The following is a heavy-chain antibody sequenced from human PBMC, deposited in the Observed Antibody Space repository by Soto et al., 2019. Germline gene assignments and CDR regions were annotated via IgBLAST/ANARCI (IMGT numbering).Heavy chain of an antibody. Sequence: QVQLVQSGAEVRKPGASVKVSCKASGFTLNDYYIHWVRQAPGQGPEWMGWVNPNTGDTNHAQKFQGRVTMTRDTSIGTVYMDLSGLTSDDTAVYYCAREPISMIEWTIDYWGQGTLVTVSS. J-gene: IGHJ4*02. CDR1: GFTLNDYY. CDR3: AREPISMIEWTIDY. V-gene: IGHV1-2*02. D-gene: IGHD3-22*01. CDR2: VNPNTGDT.